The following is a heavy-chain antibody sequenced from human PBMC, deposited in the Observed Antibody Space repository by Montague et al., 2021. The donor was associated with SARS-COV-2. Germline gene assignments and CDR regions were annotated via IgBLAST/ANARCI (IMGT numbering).Heavy chain of an antibody. CDR2: FYSVGST. Sequence: SETLSLTRTVSGASVGSSDWGWIRQSPGKGLEWIGYFYSVGSTDYNPSLKSRATISRDTSKNQFSLKVGSVTAADTAVYYCARETMTADAFDIWGQGTMVTVSS. V-gene: IGHV4-59*02. CDR1: GASVGSSD. J-gene: IGHJ3*02. D-gene: IGHD1-14*01. CDR3: ARETMTADAFDI.